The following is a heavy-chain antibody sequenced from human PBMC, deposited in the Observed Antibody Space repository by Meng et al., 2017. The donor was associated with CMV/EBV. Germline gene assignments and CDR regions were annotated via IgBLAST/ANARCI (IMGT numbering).Heavy chain of an antibody. Sequence: GGSLRLSCAASGFTFSSYAMSWVCQAPGKGLEWVSAISGSGGSTYYADSVKGRFTISRDNSKNTLYLQMNRLRAEDTAVSYCAKVGIVVARFDAFDIWGQGTMVTVSS. CDR3: AKVGIVVARFDAFDI. V-gene: IGHV3-23*01. J-gene: IGHJ3*02. CDR1: GFTFSSYA. CDR2: ISGSGGST. D-gene: IGHD1-26*01.